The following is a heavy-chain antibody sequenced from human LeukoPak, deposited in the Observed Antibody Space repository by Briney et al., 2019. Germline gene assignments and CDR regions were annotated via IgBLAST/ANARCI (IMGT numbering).Heavy chain of an antibody. CDR1: GFTFSSYS. D-gene: IGHD6-13*01. V-gene: IGHV3-21*01. CDR2: ISSSSYI. CDR3: ARESDGSGSSSWSFDY. Sequence: GGSLRLSCAASGFTFSSYSMNWVRQAPGKGLEWVSSISSSSYIYYADSVKGRFTISRDNAKNSLYLQMNSLRAEDTAVYYCARESDGSGSSSWSFDYWGQGTLVTVSS. J-gene: IGHJ4*02.